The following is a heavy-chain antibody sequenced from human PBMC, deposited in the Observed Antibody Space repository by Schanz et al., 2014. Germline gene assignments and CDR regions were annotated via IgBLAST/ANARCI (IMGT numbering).Heavy chain of an antibody. V-gene: IGHV1-18*01. CDR1: GYTFTSYG. Sequence: QGQLVQSGAEVKKPGASVKVSCKASGYTFTSYGITWVRQAPGQGLEWMGWISAYNGHTTYAQKFQGRVTRTTDTSTSTAYMELRNVRYDDTAMYYCARDGEAAAGCAYWGQGTLVTGSS. CDR3: ARDGEAAAGCAY. J-gene: IGHJ4*02. D-gene: IGHD6-13*01. CDR2: ISAYNGHT.